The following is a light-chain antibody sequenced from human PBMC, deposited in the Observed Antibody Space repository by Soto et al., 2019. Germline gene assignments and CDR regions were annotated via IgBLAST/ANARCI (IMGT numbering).Light chain of an antibody. J-gene: IGLJ1*01. V-gene: IGLV2-14*01. Sequence: QSALTQPASVSGSPGQSITISCTGASSDVGGYNYVSWYQHHPGKAPKLIIYEVSNRPSGVSNRFSGSKSGNTASLTISGLQAEDEADYSCSSYTPPNTLGGVFGTGTKLTVL. CDR1: SSDVGGYNY. CDR3: SSYTPPNTLGGV. CDR2: EVS.